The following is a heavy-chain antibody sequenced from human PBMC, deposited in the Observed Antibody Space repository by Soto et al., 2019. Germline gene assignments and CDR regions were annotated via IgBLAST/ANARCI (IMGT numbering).Heavy chain of an antibody. J-gene: IGHJ4*02. Sequence: PGGSLRLSCAASGFPFSSSAMSWVRQAPGKGLVWVSAITSDGDNTYYADSVKGRFTISRDNSRNTLYLQMNSLRAEDTAVYYCAKRWTTPDCWGQGTLVTVSS. CDR1: GFPFSSSA. D-gene: IGHD4-4*01. V-gene: IGHV3-23*01. CDR2: ITSDGDNT. CDR3: AKRWTTPDC.